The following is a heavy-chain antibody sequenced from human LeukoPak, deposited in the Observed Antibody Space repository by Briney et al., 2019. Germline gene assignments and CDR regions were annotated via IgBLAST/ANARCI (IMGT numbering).Heavy chain of an antibody. CDR3: ARLRAPYCSSTSCPPDFDY. CDR2: IKQDGSEK. CDR1: GFTFSSYW. Sequence: GGSLRLSCAASGFTFSSYWMSWVRQAPGKGLEWVANIKQDGSEKYYVDSVKGRFTISRDNAKNSLYLQMNSLRAEDTAVYYCARLRAPYCSSTSCPPDFDYWGQGTLVTVSS. D-gene: IGHD2-2*01. V-gene: IGHV3-7*01. J-gene: IGHJ4*02.